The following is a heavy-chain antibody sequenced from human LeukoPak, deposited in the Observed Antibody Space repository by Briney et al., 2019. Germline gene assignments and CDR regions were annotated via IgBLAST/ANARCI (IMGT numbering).Heavy chain of an antibody. CDR1: GYTFISYW. CDR2: IYPGDSDT. V-gene: IGHV5-51*01. J-gene: IGHJ4*02. Sequence: GESLKVSCKGSGYTFISYWIGWVRQMPGKGLEWMGIIYPGDSDTRYSPSFQGQVTISANKSISTAYLQWSSLKASDTAMYYCARGGWPHYFDYWGQGTLVTVSS. D-gene: IGHD6-19*01. CDR3: ARGGWPHYFDY.